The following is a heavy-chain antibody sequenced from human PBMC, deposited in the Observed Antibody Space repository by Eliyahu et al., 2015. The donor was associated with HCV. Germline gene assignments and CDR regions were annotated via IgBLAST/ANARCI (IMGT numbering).Heavy chain of an antibody. Sequence: QVQLVESGGGLVKPGGSLRLSCATSGXNFSNYYMNWIRQAPGKGLGXISYISRSGNTIFYADSVKGQFTISRDNAKNSLYLQMNNLRAEDTAVYYCAREPYYYGSGSSYGMDVWGQGTTVTVSS. CDR3: AREPYYYGSGSSYGMDV. CDR1: GXNFSNYY. CDR2: ISRSGNTI. D-gene: IGHD3-10*01. V-gene: IGHV3-11*01. J-gene: IGHJ6*02.